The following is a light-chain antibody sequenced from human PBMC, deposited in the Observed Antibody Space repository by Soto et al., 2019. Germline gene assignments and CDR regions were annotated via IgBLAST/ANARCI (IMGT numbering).Light chain of an antibody. J-gene: IGKJ1*01. CDR2: GAS. Sequence: EIVMTQSPATLSVSPGERATLSCRASQSVSSNLAWYQQKPGQAPRLLIYGASTRATGIPARFSGSGSGTEFPLTISSLQSEDFAVYYCKQYNNWPRTFGKGTKVEI. CDR3: KQYNNWPRT. V-gene: IGKV3-15*01. CDR1: QSVSSN.